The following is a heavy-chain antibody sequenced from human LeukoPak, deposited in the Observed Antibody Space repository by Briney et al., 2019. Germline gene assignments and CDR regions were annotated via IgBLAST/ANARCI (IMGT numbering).Heavy chain of an antibody. CDR2: IYPGDSDT. V-gene: IGHV5-51*01. CDR3: ARIEGMGIAAAVLLPDY. D-gene: IGHD6-13*01. Sequence: GESLKISCKGSGYTFASYWIGWVRQMPGKGLEWMGIIYPGDSDTRYSPSFQGQVTISADKSISTAYLQWSSLKASDTAMYYCARIEGMGIAAAVLLPDYWXXXXLVTVSS. CDR1: GYTFASYW. J-gene: IGHJ4*01.